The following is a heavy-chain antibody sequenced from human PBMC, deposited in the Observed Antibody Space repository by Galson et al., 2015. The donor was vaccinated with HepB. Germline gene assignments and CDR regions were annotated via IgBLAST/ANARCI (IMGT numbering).Heavy chain of an antibody. V-gene: IGHV3-53*01. CDR3: ARGKSVATSYYFDY. CDR2: IYSGGNT. D-gene: IGHD5-12*01. J-gene: IGHJ4*02. CDR1: GFTVSSYY. Sequence: SLRLSCAASGFTVSSYYMSWVRQAPGKGLEWVSVIYSGGNTYYADSVKGRFTISRDNSKNTLYIQMNSLRAEDTAMYYCARGKSVATSYYFDYWGRGTLVTVSS.